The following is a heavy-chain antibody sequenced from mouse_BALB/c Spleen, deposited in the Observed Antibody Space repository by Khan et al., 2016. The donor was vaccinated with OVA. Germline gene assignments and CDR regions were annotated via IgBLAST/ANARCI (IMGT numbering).Heavy chain of an antibody. D-gene: IGHD2-4*01. CDR1: GFSLTTYG. Sequence: VQLKQSGPGLVQPSQSLSITCTVSGFSLTTYGVHWVRQSPGKGLEWLGVIWSGGTTAYSAAFISRLSITKDNSKSQVFFKMNSLQANDTAIYYCARNYDYDEGLAYWGQGTLVTVSA. V-gene: IGHV2-2*02. CDR3: ARNYDYDEGLAY. J-gene: IGHJ3*01. CDR2: IWSGGTT.